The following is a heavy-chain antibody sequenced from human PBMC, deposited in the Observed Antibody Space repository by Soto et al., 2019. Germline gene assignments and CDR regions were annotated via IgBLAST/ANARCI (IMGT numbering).Heavy chain of an antibody. CDR1: GFTFSSYG. CDR3: AKSLGYCSGGSCYGVFDY. J-gene: IGHJ4*02. CDR2: ISYDGSNK. Sequence: PGGSLRLSCAASGFTFSSYGMHWVRQAPGKGLEWVAVISYDGSNKYYADSVKGRFTISRDNSKNTLYLQMNSLRAEDTAVYYCAKSLGYCSGGSCYGVFDYWGQGTLVTVSS. V-gene: IGHV3-30*18. D-gene: IGHD2-15*01.